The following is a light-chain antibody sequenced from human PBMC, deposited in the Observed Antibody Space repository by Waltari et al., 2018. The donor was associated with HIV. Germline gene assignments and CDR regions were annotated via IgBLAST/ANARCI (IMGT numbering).Light chain of an antibody. CDR1: SPNLGNSF. CDR3: GTWDSSLSAYV. CDR2: ENN. J-gene: IGLJ1*01. V-gene: IGLV1-51*02. Sequence: QSFLTQPPSVSASPGQKVTISCSGISPNLGNSFVSWYQQLPGTPSTLLIYENNKRPSGIPDRFSGSKSGTSATLGITGLQTGDEADYYCGTWDSSLSAYVFGTGTKVTVL.